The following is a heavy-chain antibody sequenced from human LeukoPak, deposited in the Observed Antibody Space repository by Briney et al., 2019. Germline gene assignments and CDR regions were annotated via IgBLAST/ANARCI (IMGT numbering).Heavy chain of an antibody. J-gene: IGHJ3*02. Sequence: GGSLRLSCAASGFTFSNYAMSWVRQAPGKGLEWVSAISGSGGTTYYADSVKGRFTISRDNSKNTLYLQMNSLRAEDTAVYYCAKDRFSSSWFDGSDIWGQGTVVTVSS. D-gene: IGHD6-13*01. V-gene: IGHV3-23*01. CDR2: ISGSGGTT. CDR3: AKDRFSSSWFDGSDI. CDR1: GFTFSNYA.